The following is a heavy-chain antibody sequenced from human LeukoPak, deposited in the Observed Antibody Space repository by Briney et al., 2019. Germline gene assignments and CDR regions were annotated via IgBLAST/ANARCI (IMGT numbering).Heavy chain of an antibody. Sequence: EASVKVSCKASGYTFTTYAMNWVRQAPGQGIEWMGWITTNTGNPTYAQGFTERFVFSLDTSVSTAYLQISSLKAEDTAVYYCARSGYSSDWYSDYWGQGTLVTVSS. CDR3: ARSGYSSDWYSDY. V-gene: IGHV7-4-1*02. CDR2: ITTNTGNP. CDR1: GYTFTTYA. J-gene: IGHJ4*02. D-gene: IGHD6-19*01.